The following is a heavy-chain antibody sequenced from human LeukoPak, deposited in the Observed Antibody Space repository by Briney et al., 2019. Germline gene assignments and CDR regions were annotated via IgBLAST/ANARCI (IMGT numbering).Heavy chain of an antibody. V-gene: IGHV4-39*01. D-gene: IGHD6-19*01. CDR2: IYYSGST. CDR1: GGSISSSSYY. CDR3: AASPIAVALEAFDI. Sequence: SETLSLTCTVSGGSISSSSYYWGWIRQPPGKGLEWIGSIYYSGSTYYNPSLKSRVTISVDTSKNQFSLKLSSVTAADTAVYYCAASPIAVALEAFDIWGQGTMVTVSS. J-gene: IGHJ3*02.